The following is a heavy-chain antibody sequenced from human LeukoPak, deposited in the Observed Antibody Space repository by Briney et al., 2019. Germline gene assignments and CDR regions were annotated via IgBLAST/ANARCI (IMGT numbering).Heavy chain of an antibody. CDR3: ARAGWAIVATSFDY. Sequence: ETLSLTCAVSGGSFSGYYWSWIRQPPGKGLEWIGEINHSGSTNYNPSLKSRVTISVDTSKNQFSLKLSSVTAADTAVYYCARAGWAIVATSFDYWGQGTLVTVSS. CDR2: INHSGST. J-gene: IGHJ4*02. CDR1: GGSFSGYY. V-gene: IGHV4-34*01. D-gene: IGHD5-12*01.